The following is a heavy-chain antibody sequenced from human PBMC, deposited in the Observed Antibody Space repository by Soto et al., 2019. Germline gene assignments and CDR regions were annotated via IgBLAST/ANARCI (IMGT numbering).Heavy chain of an antibody. CDR3: ARGMGQPRDY. J-gene: IGHJ4*02. D-gene: IGHD3-16*01. CDR1: GYTFTSYD. CDR2: ISTYNGNT. Sequence: QVQLVQSGAEVKKPGASVKVSCKASGYTFTSYDISWVRQAPGQGLEWMGWISTYNGNTNYAQKLQGRVTMTTDTPTSTAYMERRSLRPAGTAVCYCARGMGQPRDYWGQGTLVTVSS. V-gene: IGHV1-18*01.